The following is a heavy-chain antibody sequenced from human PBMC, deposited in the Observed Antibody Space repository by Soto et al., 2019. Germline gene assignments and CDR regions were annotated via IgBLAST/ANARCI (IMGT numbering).Heavy chain of an antibody. CDR2: INHSGST. V-gene: IGHV4-34*01. Sequence: PSETLSLTCAVYGGSFSGYYWSWIRQPPGKGLEWIGEINHSGSTNYNPSLKSRVTISVDTSKNQFSLKLSSVTAADTAVYYCARYSSGWYSDYWGQGTLVTVSS. CDR1: GGSFSGYY. CDR3: ARYSSGWYSDY. J-gene: IGHJ4*02. D-gene: IGHD6-19*01.